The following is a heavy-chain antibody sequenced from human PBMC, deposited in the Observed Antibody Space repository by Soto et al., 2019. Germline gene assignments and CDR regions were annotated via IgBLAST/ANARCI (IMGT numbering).Heavy chain of an antibody. CDR2: INAGNGNT. CDR3: ARPPQGYCSSTSCYDNWFDP. J-gene: IGHJ5*02. Sequence: ASVKVSCKASGYTFTSYARHWVRQAPGQRLEWMGWINAGNGNTKYSQKFQGRVTITRDTSASTAYMELSSLRSEDTAVYYCARPPQGYCSSTSCYDNWFDPWGQGTLVTVSS. D-gene: IGHD2-2*01. V-gene: IGHV1-3*01. CDR1: GYTFTSYA.